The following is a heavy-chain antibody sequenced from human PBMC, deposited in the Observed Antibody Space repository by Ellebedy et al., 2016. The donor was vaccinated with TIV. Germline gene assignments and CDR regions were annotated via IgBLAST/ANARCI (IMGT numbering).Heavy chain of an antibody. Sequence: PGESLKISCAAWGFSFSNFWMSWVRQAPGKGLERVAVIWYDGVNIYYTASVKGRFTISRDNSKNTLYLQMNSLRAEDTATYFCARDSRPNIGSLWGQGTLVTVSS. CDR3: ARDSRPNIGSL. D-gene: IGHD1-26*01. CDR2: IWYDGVNI. J-gene: IGHJ4*02. CDR1: GFSFSNFW. V-gene: IGHV3-33*08.